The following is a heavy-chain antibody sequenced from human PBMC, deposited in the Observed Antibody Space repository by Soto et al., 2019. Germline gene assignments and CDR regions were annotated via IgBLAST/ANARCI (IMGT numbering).Heavy chain of an antibody. CDR1: GFTFSSYW. CDR3: ARAGFGDTAPGDFDY. CDR2: ISGDGSST. D-gene: IGHD5-18*01. V-gene: IGHV3-74*01. Sequence: PGGSLRLSCAASGFTFSSYWMYWVRQAPGKGLVWVSRISGDGSSTVYADSVKGRFTISRDNAKNTLYLQMNSLRAEDTAVYYCARAGFGDTAPGDFDYWGQGTLVTVSS. J-gene: IGHJ4*02.